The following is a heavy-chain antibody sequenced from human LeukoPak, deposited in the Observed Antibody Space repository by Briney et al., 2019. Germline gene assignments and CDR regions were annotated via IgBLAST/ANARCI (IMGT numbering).Heavy chain of an antibody. D-gene: IGHD3-9*01. V-gene: IGHV3-21*01. J-gene: IGHJ4*02. CDR3: ASGADILTGYYGY. CDR2: ISSSSYI. Sequence: GGSLRLSCAASGFTFSSYSMNWVRQAPGKGLEWFSSISSSSYIYYADSVKGRFTISRDNAKNSLYLQMNSLRAEDTAVYYCASGADILTGYYGYWGQGTLVTVSS. CDR1: GFTFSSYS.